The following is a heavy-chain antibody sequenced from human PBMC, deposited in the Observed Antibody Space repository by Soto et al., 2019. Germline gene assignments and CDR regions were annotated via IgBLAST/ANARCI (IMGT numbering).Heavy chain of an antibody. CDR2: IITVFGTT. D-gene: IGHD2-15*01. CDR3: ARAGLLFPLKEYHSADARTPTLPHYYGMAV. CDR1: GGTFSSYG. J-gene: IGHJ6*02. V-gene: IGHV1-69*01. Sequence: QVQLVQSGAEVKKPGSSVKVSCKASGGTFSSYGINWVRQAPGQGLEWMGGIITVFGTTHYAQKFQSRLTITAEESAGTAYMDLSSLRAEATAVYYCARAGLLFPLKEYHSADARTPTLPHYYGMAVWGQGTTVTVSS.